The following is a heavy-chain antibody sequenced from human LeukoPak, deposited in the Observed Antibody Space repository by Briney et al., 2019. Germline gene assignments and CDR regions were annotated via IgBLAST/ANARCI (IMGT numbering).Heavy chain of an antibody. J-gene: IGHJ4*02. CDR2: ISASGGMM. V-gene: IGHV3-11*01. Sequence: PGGSLRLSCAASGFRLDDFYVSWIRQAPGKGLRGISFISASGGMMDHADSVKGRFTISRDNAKNSVHLEMNNLKAEDTAVYHCARHMVLSPCDYWGPGTLVTVSS. CDR1: GFRLDDFY. CDR3: ARHMVLSPCDY. D-gene: IGHD4/OR15-4a*01.